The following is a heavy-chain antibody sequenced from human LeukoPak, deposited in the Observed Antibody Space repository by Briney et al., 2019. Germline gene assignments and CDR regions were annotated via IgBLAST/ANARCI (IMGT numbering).Heavy chain of an antibody. D-gene: IGHD3-22*01. V-gene: IGHV3-30*04. CDR3: AREGHTSGRAGCFDY. CDR1: GITLSNSV. CDR2: ISTDGNNT. J-gene: IGHJ4*02. Sequence: GRSLTLSCAASGITLSNSVIHWVRQAPDKGLEWVALISTDGNNTPYADSVKGRFTISKDNSKNTVYLQMNSLTTEDTAIYYCAREGHTSGRAGCFDYWGQGTLVTVSS.